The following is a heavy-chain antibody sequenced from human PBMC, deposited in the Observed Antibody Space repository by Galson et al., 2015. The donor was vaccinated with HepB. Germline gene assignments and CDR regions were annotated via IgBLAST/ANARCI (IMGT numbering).Heavy chain of an antibody. J-gene: IGHJ2*01. CDR2: IYHSGSA. Sequence: ETLSLTCTVSGGSISSCYWSWIRQSPGKGLEWIGYIYHSGSANYNPSLKSRVTISVDTSKNQFSLKLSSVTAADTAVYYCARAPSAIIVKYFDLWGRGTLVTVSS. D-gene: IGHD2/OR15-2a*01. V-gene: IGHV4-59*01. CDR3: ARAPSAIIVKYFDL. CDR1: GGSISSCY.